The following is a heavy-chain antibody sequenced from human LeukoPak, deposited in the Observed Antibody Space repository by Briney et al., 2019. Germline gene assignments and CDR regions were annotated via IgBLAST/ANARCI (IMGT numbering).Heavy chain of an antibody. CDR3: ASPLPMVRGVMFS. CDR1: GGSISSYY. CDR2: IYYSGST. J-gene: IGHJ5*02. V-gene: IGHV4-59*01. D-gene: IGHD3-10*01. Sequence: SETLSLTCTVSGGSISSYYWSWIRQPPGKGLEWIGYIYYSGSTNYNPSLKSRVTISVDTSKNQFSLKLSSVIAADTAVYYCASPLPMVRGVMFSWGQGTLVTVSS.